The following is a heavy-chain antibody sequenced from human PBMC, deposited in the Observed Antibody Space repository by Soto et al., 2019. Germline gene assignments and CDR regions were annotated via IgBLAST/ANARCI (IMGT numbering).Heavy chain of an antibody. V-gene: IGHV4-39*01. D-gene: IGHD6-13*01. Sequence: QLQLQESGPGLVKPSETLSLTCTVSSGTISSSSYYWGWIRQPPEKGLDWIRSIYYSGDTYYNPSLKSRDTLPVETSKNQFRLKLSPVTATDKDVYYCARHPAYGSSSRSMWFDPWGQGALVTVSS. CDR3: ARHPAYGSSSRSMWFDP. CDR1: SGTISSSSYY. CDR2: IYYSGDT. J-gene: IGHJ5*02.